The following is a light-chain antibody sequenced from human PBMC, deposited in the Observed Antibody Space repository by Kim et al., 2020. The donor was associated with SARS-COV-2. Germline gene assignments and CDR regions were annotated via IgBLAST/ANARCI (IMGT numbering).Light chain of an antibody. CDR2: DVS. Sequence: GQSITLSCTGTSSDVGGYKYVSWYQQHPGKVTKLMLYDVSNRPSGVSNRFSGSKSGNTASLTISGLQAEDEADYYCSSYTSIATVVFGGGTQLTVL. CDR1: SSDVGGYKY. CDR3: SSYTSIATVV. V-gene: IGLV2-14*03. J-gene: IGLJ2*01.